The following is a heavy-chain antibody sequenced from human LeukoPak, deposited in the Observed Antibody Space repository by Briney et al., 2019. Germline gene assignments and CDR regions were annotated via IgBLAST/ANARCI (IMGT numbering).Heavy chain of an antibody. J-gene: IGHJ4*02. D-gene: IGHD4/OR15-4a*01. CDR2: IYSGGST. CDR3: ARRAGAYSHPYDY. V-gene: IGHV3-53*01. CDR1: GFTVSSDS. Sequence: GGSLRLSCTVSGFTVSSDSMSWVRQAPGKRLEWVSFIYSGGSTHYSDSVKGRFTISGDNSKNTLYLQMNSLRAEDTAVYYCARRAGAYSHPYDYWGQGTLVTVSS.